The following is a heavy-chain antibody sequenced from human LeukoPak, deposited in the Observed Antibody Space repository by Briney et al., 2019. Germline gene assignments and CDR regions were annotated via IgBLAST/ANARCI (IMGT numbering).Heavy chain of an antibody. CDR1: GFTFSSYW. Sequence: GGSLRLPCAASGFTFSSYWMSWVRQAPGKGLEWMANIKQDGSEKYYVDSVKGRFTISRDNAKNSLYLQMNSLRAEDTAVYYCARASYGDYSFGAFDIWGQGTMVTVSS. CDR3: ARASYGDYSFGAFDI. J-gene: IGHJ3*02. V-gene: IGHV3-7*04. CDR2: IKQDGSEK. D-gene: IGHD4-17*01.